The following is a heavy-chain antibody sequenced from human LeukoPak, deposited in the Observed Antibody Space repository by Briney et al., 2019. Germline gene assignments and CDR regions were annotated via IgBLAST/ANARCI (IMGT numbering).Heavy chain of an antibody. CDR2: IGGSGGNT. CDR3: AKAAYTSGWYWGY. D-gene: IGHD6-19*01. CDR1: GFTFSSYA. V-gene: IGHV3-23*01. Sequence: PGGSLRLSCAASGFTFSSYAMSWVRQAPGKGLEWVSGIGGSGGNTYYADSVKGRFTISRDNSKNTLSLQMNSLRAEDTAVYYCAKAAYTSGWYWGYWGQGTLVTVSS. J-gene: IGHJ4*02.